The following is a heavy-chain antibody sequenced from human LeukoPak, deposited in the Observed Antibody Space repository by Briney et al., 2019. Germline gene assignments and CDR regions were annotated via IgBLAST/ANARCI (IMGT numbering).Heavy chain of an antibody. CDR3: ARERYFGC. V-gene: IGHV3-23*01. CDR1: GFTFSTCA. Sequence: GGSLRLSCAASGFTFSTCAMSWVRQAPGKGLEWVSTISGGGRSTDYADSVKGQFTISRDNSKNTLYLQMNSVRAEDTAVYYCARERYFGCWGQGTLVTVSS. J-gene: IGHJ4*02. CDR2: ISGGGRST.